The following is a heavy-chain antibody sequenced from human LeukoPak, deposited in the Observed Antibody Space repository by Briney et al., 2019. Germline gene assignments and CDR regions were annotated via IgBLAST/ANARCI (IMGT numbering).Heavy chain of an antibody. CDR3: ARDGYGDTSYYFYGMDV. CDR2: ISAYNGNT. CDR1: GYTFTSYG. V-gene: IGHV1-18*01. J-gene: IGHJ6*02. Sequence: ASVKVSCKASGYTFTSYGISWVRQAPGQGLEWMGRISAYNGNTNYAQKLQGRVTITTDTATSTAYMELRSLRSDHTAVYYCARDGYGDTSYYFYGMDVWGQGTTVTVSS. D-gene: IGHD4-17*01.